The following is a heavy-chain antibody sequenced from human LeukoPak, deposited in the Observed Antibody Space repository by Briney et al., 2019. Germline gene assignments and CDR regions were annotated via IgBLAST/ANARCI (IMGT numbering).Heavy chain of an antibody. CDR2: VYSDGSNK. CDR1: GFTFSSYA. D-gene: IGHD5-12*01. V-gene: IGHV3-30*04. J-gene: IGHJ4*02. Sequence: GRSPRLSCAASGFTFSSYAMHWVRQAPGKGLVWVAVVYSDGSNKYYADSVKGRFTISRDNSKNTLYLQMNSLRAEDTAVYYCARDLANSGYDLFDYWGQGTLVTVSS. CDR3: ARDLANSGYDLFDY.